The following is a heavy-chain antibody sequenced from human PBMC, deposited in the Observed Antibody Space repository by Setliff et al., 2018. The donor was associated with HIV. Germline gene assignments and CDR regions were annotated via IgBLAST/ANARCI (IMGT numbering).Heavy chain of an antibody. CDR3: TCVTVMSPSDY. J-gene: IGHJ4*02. CDR2: IRSKTYGGTT. D-gene: IGHD4-17*01. Sequence: GVLRLSCKASGFAFGDHAMSWVRQTPGKGLEWVSFIRSKTYGGTTEYAASVKGRFTISRDDSKSIAYLQMNGLKTEDTGIYYCTCVTVMSPSDYWGQGTLVTVSS. CDR1: GFAFGDHA. V-gene: IGHV3-49*04.